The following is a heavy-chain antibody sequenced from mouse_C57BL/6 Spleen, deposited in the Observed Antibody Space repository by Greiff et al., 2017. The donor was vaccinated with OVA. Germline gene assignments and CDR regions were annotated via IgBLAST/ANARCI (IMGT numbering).Heavy chain of an antibody. Sequence: QVQLQQSGPELVKPGASVKISCKASGYAFSSSWMNWVKQRPGKGLEWIGRIYPGDGDTNYNGKFKGKATLTADKSSSTAYMQLSSLTSEDSAVYFCARGGGDAMDYGGQGTSVTVSS. J-gene: IGHJ4*01. V-gene: IGHV1-82*01. CDR1: GYAFSSSW. CDR3: ARGGGDAMDY. CDR2: IYPGDGDT.